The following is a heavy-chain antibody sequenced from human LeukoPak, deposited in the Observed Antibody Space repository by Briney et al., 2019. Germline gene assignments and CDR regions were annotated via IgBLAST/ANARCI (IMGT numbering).Heavy chain of an antibody. CDR2: ISYDGSNK. CDR1: GFTFSSYG. V-gene: IGHV3-30*18. J-gene: IGHJ4*02. CDR3: AKGETSYWATYYDYVWGSYRSLLFDY. Sequence: GGSPRLSCAASGFTFSSYGMHWVRQAPGKGLEWVAVISYDGSNKYYADSVKGRFTISRDNSKNTLYLQMNSLRAEDTAVYYCAKGETSYWATYYDYVWGSYRSLLFDYWGQGTLVTVSS. D-gene: IGHD3-16*02.